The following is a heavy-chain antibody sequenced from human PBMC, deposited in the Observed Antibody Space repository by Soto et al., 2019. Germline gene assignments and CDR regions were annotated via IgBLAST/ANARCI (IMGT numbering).Heavy chain of an antibody. D-gene: IGHD2-2*01. V-gene: IGHV1-2*04. CDR1: GYTFTGYY. CDR2: INPNSGGT. J-gene: IGHJ3*02. Sequence: ASVKVSCKASGYTFTGYYMHWVRQAPGQGLEWMGWINPNSGGTNYAQKFQGWVTMTRDTSIGTAYMELSRLRSDDTAVYYCARASLPAGTGAFESWGQGTMVTVSS. CDR3: ARASLPAGTGAFES.